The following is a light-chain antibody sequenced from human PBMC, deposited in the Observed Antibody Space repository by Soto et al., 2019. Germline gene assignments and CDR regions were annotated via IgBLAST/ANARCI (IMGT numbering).Light chain of an antibody. CDR3: SSYTSSTSVV. CDR2: DVS. J-gene: IGLJ2*01. CDR1: SSDVGGYNY. V-gene: IGLV2-14*03. Sequence: QSALTQPASVSGSPGQSITISCTGTSSDVGGYNYVSWYQQYPSKAPKLMIYDVSNRPSGVSNRFSGSKSGNTASLTISGLQAEDEADYYCSSYTSSTSVVFGGGTKLTVL.